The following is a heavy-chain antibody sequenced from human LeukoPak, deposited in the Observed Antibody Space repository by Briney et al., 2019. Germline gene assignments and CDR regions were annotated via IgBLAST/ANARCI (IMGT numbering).Heavy chain of an antibody. J-gene: IGHJ4*02. Sequence: PGGSLRLSCAASGFTFDDHAMHWVRQAPGKGLEWVSGISWNSGSIGYADSVKGRFTISRDNAKNSLYLQMNSLRAEDTALYYCAKGHNSSGWYYFDYWGQGTLVTVSS. V-gene: IGHV3-9*01. CDR2: ISWNSGSI. CDR1: GFTFDDHA. D-gene: IGHD6-19*01. CDR3: AKGHNSSGWYYFDY.